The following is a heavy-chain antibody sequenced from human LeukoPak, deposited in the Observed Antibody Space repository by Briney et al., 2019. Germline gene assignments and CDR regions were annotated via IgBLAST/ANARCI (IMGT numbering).Heavy chain of an antibody. CDR3: ARVKMSYYYYYMDV. J-gene: IGHJ6*03. V-gene: IGHV4-34*01. Sequence: SETLSLTCAVSGGSFSGYYWTWIRQPPGKGLEWIGETNHSGRTNYNPSLKSRVIMSVDTSKNQFSLKLSSVTAADTAVYYCARVKMSYYYYYMDVWGKGTTVTVSS. CDR2: TNHSGRT. CDR1: GGSFSGYY. D-gene: IGHD3-22*01.